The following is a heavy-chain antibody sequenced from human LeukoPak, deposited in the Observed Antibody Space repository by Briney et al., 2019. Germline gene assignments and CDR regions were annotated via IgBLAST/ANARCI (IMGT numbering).Heavy chain of an antibody. Sequence: PGGSLRLSCAVSGFTFSIYGMQWVRQVPGKGLGWVSYIIGSSDSIKYSESVKSRFTNSRDNDKNSLYLHLNSLRAEDTAVYYCGNSRIRFSGLVDLWGQGTLVTVSS. D-gene: IGHD1-26*01. CDR2: IIGSSDSI. J-gene: IGHJ5*02. CDR1: GFTFSIYG. CDR3: GNSRIRFSGLVDL. V-gene: IGHV3-48*04.